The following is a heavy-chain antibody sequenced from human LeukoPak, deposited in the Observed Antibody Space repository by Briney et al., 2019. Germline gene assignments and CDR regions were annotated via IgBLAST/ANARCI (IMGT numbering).Heavy chain of an antibody. CDR1: GGSISSGGYY. CDR2: IYYSGTT. Sequence: TSETLSLTCTVSGGSISSGGYYWSWIRQHPGKGLEWIGYIYYSGTTYYNPSLKSRVTISVDTSKNQFSLKLSSVTAADTAVYYCVRVSEGWLRPTPYYFDYWGQGTLVTVSS. CDR3: VRVSEGWLRPTPYYFDY. J-gene: IGHJ4*02. D-gene: IGHD5-12*01. V-gene: IGHV4-31*03.